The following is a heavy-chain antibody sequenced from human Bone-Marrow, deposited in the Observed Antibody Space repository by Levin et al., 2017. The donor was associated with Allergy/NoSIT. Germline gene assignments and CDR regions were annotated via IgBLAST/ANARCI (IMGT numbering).Heavy chain of an antibody. V-gene: IGHV3-33*01. CDR2: IWFDGSNK. Sequence: GGSLRLSCAASGFSFSAFGMHWVRQAPGKGLEWVAVIWFDGSNKNSAESVKGRFTISRDNSKNTLYLQMSNLRAEDTAVYYCARDNPLAHNAFDIWGQGTGVTVSS. D-gene: IGHD5-12*01. CDR1: GFSFSAFG. J-gene: IGHJ3*02. CDR3: ARDNPLAHNAFDI.